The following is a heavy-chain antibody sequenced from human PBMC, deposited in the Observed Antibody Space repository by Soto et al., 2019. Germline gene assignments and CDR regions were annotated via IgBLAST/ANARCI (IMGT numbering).Heavy chain of an antibody. D-gene: IGHD1-7*01. V-gene: IGHV4-31*03. J-gene: IGHJ5*01. CDR1: SVYTSRGRYY. CDR3: ARSPRLTGTTDCFDS. Sequence: SETPSLTCPLSSVYTSRGRYYLSWLRPHPGKGLECIGYIYDSGSTYYNPSLKSRVTISVDTSKNQFSLKLSSVTAADTAVYYCARSPRLTGTTDCFDSWGQGTLVTVSS. CDR2: IYDSGST.